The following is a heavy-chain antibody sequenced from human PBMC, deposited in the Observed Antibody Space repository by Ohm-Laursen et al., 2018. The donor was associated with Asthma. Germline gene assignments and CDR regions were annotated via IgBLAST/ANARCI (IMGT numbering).Heavy chain of an antibody. Sequence: SSVKVSCKASGGTFSSYAISWVRQAPGQGLEWMGGIIPIFGTANYAQKFQGRVTITANESTSTAYMELSRLRSDDTAVYYCARDPRGSGSYYNEGWFDPWGQGTLVTVSS. CDR1: GGTFSSYA. CDR3: ARDPRGSGSYYNEGWFDP. J-gene: IGHJ5*02. CDR2: IIPIFGTA. D-gene: IGHD3-10*01. V-gene: IGHV1-69*01.